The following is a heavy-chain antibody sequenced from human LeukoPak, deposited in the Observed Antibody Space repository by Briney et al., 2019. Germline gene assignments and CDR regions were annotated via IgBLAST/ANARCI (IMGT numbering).Heavy chain of an antibody. CDR3: ARSLVHYYDSSGYSH. CDR1: GFTFSSYG. V-gene: IGHV3-33*01. Sequence: GGSLRLSCAASGFTFSSYGMPWVRQAPGKGLEWVAVIWYDGSNKYYADSVKGRFTISRDNSKNTLYLQMNSLRAEDTAVYYCARSLVHYYDSSGYSHWGQGTLVTVSS. J-gene: IGHJ4*02. CDR2: IWYDGSNK. D-gene: IGHD3-22*01.